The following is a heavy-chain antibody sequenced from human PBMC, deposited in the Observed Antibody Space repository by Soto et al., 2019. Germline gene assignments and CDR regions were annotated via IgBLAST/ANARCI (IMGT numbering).Heavy chain of an antibody. CDR1: GFGFSDYG. CDR2: IAYDGRVQ. V-gene: IGHV3-30*18. J-gene: IGHJ3*02. D-gene: IGHD4-17*01. CDR3: AKEMTRRISNALDI. Sequence: QGQLVESGGGVVQPGTSLRLSCVGSGFGFSDYGMHWVRQAPGKGLEWVAVIAYDGRVQHYVDSVRGRFTISRDNSENTLHLQMNSLRAEDTAVYYCAKEMTRRISNALDIWGQGTILTVSS.